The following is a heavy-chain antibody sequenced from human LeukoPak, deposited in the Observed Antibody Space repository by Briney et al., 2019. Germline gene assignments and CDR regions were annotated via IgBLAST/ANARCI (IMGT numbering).Heavy chain of an antibody. CDR1: GYTFTSYY. Sequence: GASVKVSCKASGYTFTSYYMHWVRQAPGQGLEWMGWINPNSGGTNCAQKFQGRVTMTRDTSISTAYMELSRLRSDDTAVYYCARDQWELLPLDYWGQGTLVTVSS. CDR3: ARDQWELLPLDY. J-gene: IGHJ4*02. D-gene: IGHD1-26*01. CDR2: INPNSGGT. V-gene: IGHV1-2*02.